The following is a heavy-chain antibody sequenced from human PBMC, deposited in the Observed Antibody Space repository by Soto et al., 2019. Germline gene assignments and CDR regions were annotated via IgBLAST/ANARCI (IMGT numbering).Heavy chain of an antibody. Sequence: DVQLVESGGGLVQPGGSLRLSCAASGFTFRSYNMNWVRQAPGKGLDWVSYISSSSSTIYYADSVKGRFTISRDNAKNSLYLQMNSLRDDDTAMYYCARGGTIAVTTIGDYWGQATMLTVSS. CDR2: ISSSSSTI. CDR3: ARGGTIAVTTIGDY. CDR1: GFTFRSYN. V-gene: IGHV3-48*02. J-gene: IGHJ4*01. D-gene: IGHD5-12*01.